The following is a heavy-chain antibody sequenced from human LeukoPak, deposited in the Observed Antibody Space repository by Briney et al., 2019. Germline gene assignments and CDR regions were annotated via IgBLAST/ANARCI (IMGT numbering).Heavy chain of an antibody. J-gene: IGHJ4*02. D-gene: IGHD3-10*01. CDR1: GGSISSGGYY. Sequence: SQTLSLTCTVSGGSISSGGYYWSWIRQPPGKGLEWIGYIHHSGSTYYNPSLKSRVTISVDRSKNQFSLKLSSVTAADTAVYYCARGPYYYGSGSNLFDYWGQGTLVTASS. CDR3: ARGPYYYGSGSNLFDY. CDR2: IHHSGST. V-gene: IGHV4-30-2*01.